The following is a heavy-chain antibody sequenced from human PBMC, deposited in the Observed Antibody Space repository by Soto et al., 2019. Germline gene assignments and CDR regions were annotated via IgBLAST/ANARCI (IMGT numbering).Heavy chain of an antibody. CDR3: ARHPYGDYVHFDY. CDR2: IYYSGST. J-gene: IGHJ4*02. V-gene: IGHV4-39*01. D-gene: IGHD4-17*01. CDR1: GGSISSSSYY. Sequence: SETLSLTCPVSGGSISSSSYYWGWIRQPPGKGLEWIGSIYYSGSTYYNPSLKSRVTISVDTSKNQFSLKLSSVTAADTAVYYCARHPYGDYVHFDYWGQGTLVTVSS.